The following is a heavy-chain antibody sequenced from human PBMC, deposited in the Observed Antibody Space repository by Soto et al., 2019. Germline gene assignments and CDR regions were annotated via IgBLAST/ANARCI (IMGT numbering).Heavy chain of an antibody. CDR3: ARDIGLTFGRHYYYYGMDV. J-gene: IGHJ6*02. D-gene: IGHD3-10*01. Sequence: GGSLRLSCAASGFTFSSYSMNWVRQAPGKGLEWVSSISSSSSYIYYADSVKGRFTVSRDNAKNSLYLQMNSLRAEDTAVYYCARDIGLTFGRHYYYYGMDVWGQGTTVTVSS. CDR1: GFTFSSYS. CDR2: ISSSSSYI. V-gene: IGHV3-21*01.